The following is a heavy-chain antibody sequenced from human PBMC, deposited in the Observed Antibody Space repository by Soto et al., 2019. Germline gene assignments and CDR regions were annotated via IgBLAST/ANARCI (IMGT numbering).Heavy chain of an antibody. CDR3: EIQAGSRSYYNVGSGSHFDY. D-gene: IGHD3-10*01. V-gene: IGHV3-30*03. CDR1: GFTFNNYA. Sequence: PGGSLRHSCAASGFTFNNYAMHWVRQAPGKGLGRVVVISFDGRNTYYADSVKGRFTISRDNSTNTLYLQMTSLRDEDTAVDFCEIQAGSRSYYNVGSGSHFDYCAQG. CDR2: ISFDGRNT. J-gene: IGHJ4*02.